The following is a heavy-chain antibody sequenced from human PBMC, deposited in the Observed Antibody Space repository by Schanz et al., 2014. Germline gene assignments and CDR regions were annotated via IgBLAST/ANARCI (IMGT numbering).Heavy chain of an antibody. CDR3: ARDQSPYTNSSDVRYFDY. Sequence: VQSVHSGTEVQKLGASVKVSCQTSGYTFTAYGINWVRQAPGQGLEWIGWISAQTGDTRYAQKFQGRVTMTTDTSTSTAYMELRSLRSEDTAVYYCARDQSPYTNSSDVRYFDYWGQGSLVTVSS. V-gene: IGHV1-18*01. D-gene: IGHD6-6*01. CDR1: GYTFTAYG. CDR2: ISAQTGDT. J-gene: IGHJ4*02.